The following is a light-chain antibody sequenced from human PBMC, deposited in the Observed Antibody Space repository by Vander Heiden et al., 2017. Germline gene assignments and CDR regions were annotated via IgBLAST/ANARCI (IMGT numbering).Light chain of an antibody. Sequence: EIVLTQSPGTLSLSPGERATLSCRASQSISSTYLAWYQQKPGQTPRLLVYGAANRAASIPDRFGGSGSGTDFTFTISSLEPEDFAVYYCQQYGSSPWTFGQGTKVEIK. CDR3: QQYGSSPWT. CDR2: GAA. J-gene: IGKJ1*01. CDR1: QSISSTY. V-gene: IGKV3-20*01.